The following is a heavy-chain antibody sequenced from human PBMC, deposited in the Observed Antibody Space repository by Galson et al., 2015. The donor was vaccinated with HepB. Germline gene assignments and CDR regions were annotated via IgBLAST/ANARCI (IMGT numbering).Heavy chain of an antibody. Sequence: SVKVSCKASGYTFINYVMNWVRQAPGQGLEWMGRINADNGNTIYSQKFQGRVTITRDTSASTAYMERSSLRSEDTAVYYCGRDGGGWNLPPDYWGQGTLVTVSS. D-gene: IGHD1-1*01. CDR1: GYTFINYV. J-gene: IGHJ4*02. V-gene: IGHV1-3*01. CDR3: GRDGGGWNLPPDY. CDR2: INADNGNT.